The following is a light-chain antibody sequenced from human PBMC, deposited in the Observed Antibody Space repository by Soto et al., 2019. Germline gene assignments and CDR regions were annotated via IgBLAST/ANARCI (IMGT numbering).Light chain of an antibody. V-gene: IGKV3-15*01. CDR1: QSVSSN. J-gene: IGKJ2*01. CDR3: QQYNNWPPYT. Sequence: EIVMTQSPATLSVSPGERATLSCRASQSVSSNLAWYQQKPGQAPRLLIYGASTRPTGIPARFSGSGSVTEFTPTVSSLQSEDFADYYCQQYNNWPPYTFGQGTKLEIK. CDR2: GAS.